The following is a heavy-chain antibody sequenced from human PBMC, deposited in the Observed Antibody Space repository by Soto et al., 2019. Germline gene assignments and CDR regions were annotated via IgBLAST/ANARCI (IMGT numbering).Heavy chain of an antibody. J-gene: IGHJ4*02. D-gene: IGHD6-6*01. V-gene: IGHV4-39*01. CDR3: ASSSPFHY. CDR1: SASLSSGTYY. CDR2: IYYSGNT. Sequence: PSETLSLTCSVSSASLSSGTYYWSWIRQPPGRGPEWIGSIYYSGNTYYKPSLKSRVSISIDTSRNQFSLKLTSVTAADTGVYYCASSSPFHYWGPGSLVTVSS.